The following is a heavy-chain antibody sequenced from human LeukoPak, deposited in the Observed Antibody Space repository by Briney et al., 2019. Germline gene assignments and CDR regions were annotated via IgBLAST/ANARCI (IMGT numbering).Heavy chain of an antibody. CDR2: IYHSGST. CDR1: SGSISSSNW. V-gene: IGHV4-4*02. J-gene: IGHJ5*02. CDR3: ARGVMSRRFDP. D-gene: IGHD3-16*01. Sequence: SETLSLTCAVSSGSISSSNWWSWVRQPPGKGLEWIGEIYHSGSTNYNLSLKSRVTISVDKSKNQFSLKLGSVTAADTAVYYCARGVMSRRFDPWGQGTLVTVSS.